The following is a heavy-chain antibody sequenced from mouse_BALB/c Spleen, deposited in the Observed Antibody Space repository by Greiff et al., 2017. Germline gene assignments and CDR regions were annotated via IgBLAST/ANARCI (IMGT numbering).Heavy chain of an antibody. CDR3: AKGLTMTLAWFAY. V-gene: IGHV5-9-4*01. CDR2: ISSGGSYT. D-gene: IGHD1-1*02. CDR1: GFTFSSYA. Sequence: EVQRVESGGGLVKPGGSLKLSCAASGFTFSSYAMSWVRQSPEKRLEWVAEISSGGSYTYYPDTVTGRFTISRDNAKNTLYLEMSSLRSEDTAMYYCAKGLTMTLAWFAYWGQGTLVTVSA. J-gene: IGHJ3*01.